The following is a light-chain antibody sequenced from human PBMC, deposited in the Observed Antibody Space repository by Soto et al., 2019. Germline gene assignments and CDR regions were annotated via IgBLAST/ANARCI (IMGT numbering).Light chain of an antibody. V-gene: IGKV3-20*01. CDR3: QQYVTSSPRT. CDR1: HTISSSY. Sequence: EIVLTQSPGTLSLSPGERATLSCRASHTISSSYLAWYQQKPSQAPRLLMYGISRRATGIPDRFSGSGSGTDFTLTITRLEPEDFAVYYCQQYVTSSPRTFGQGIKVDIK. J-gene: IGKJ1*01. CDR2: GIS.